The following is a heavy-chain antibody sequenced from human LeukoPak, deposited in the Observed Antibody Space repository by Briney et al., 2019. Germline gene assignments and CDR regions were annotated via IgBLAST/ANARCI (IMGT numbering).Heavy chain of an antibody. J-gene: IGHJ4*02. CDR3: ARGGITKFDY. CDR1: GFTFSSHA. V-gene: IGHV3-64*01. D-gene: IGHD3-10*01. Sequence: PGGSLRLSCAASGFTFSSHAMHWVRQAPGKGLEYVSAISSNGGSTYYANSVKGRFTISRDNSKNTLYLQMGSLRAEDMAVYYCARGGITKFDYWGQGTLVTVSS. CDR2: ISSNGGST.